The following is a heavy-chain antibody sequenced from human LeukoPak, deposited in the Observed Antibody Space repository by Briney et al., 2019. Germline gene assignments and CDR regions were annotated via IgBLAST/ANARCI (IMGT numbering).Heavy chain of an antibody. CDR3: ARCRVLRDRGYYSYYYYYGMDV. D-gene: IGHD3-3*01. CDR1: GFTFSSYW. J-gene: IGHJ6*02. Sequence: GGPLRLSCAASGFTFSSYWMSWVRQAPGKGLEWVANIKQDGSEKYYVDSVKGRFTISRDNAKNSLYLQMNSLRAEDTAVYYCARCRVLRDRGYYSYYYYYGMDVWGQGTTVTVSS. V-gene: IGHV3-7*01. CDR2: IKQDGSEK.